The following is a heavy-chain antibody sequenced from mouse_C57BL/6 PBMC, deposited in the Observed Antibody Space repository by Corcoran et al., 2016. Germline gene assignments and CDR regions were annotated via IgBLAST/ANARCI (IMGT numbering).Heavy chain of an antibody. Sequence: QVQLQQSGAELVKPGASVKISCKASGYAFGSYWMNWVKQRPGKGLEWIGQIYPGDGDTNYNGKFKGKATLTADKSSSTAYMQLSSLTSEDSAVYFCARHYDYDVGYFDVWGTGTTVTVSS. CDR3: ARHYDYDVGYFDV. J-gene: IGHJ1*03. CDR1: GYAFGSYW. CDR2: IYPGDGDT. D-gene: IGHD2-4*01. V-gene: IGHV1-80*01.